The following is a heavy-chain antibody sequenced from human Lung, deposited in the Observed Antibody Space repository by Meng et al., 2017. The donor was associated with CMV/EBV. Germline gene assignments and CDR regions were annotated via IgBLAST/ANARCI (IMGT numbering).Heavy chain of an antibody. Sequence: SCAVSGVTFSNYGMHWVRQAPGKGLEWVALISFDGSNKYYADFVKGRFTISRDNSKNTLDLQMNSLRAEDTAVYYCAKDREWLALDYWGQGTLVTVSS. CDR1: GVTFSNYG. J-gene: IGHJ4*02. CDR2: ISFDGSNK. V-gene: IGHV3-30*18. D-gene: IGHD6-19*01. CDR3: AKDREWLALDY.